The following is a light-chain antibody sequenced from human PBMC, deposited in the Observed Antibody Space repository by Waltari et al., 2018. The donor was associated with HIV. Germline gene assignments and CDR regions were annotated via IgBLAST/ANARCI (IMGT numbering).Light chain of an antibody. V-gene: IGLV2-11*01. CDR3: CSYAGRNTLL. J-gene: IGLJ2*01. Sequence: QSALTQPRSVSGSPGQSVTISCTGTSSDVGGFNYVSWYQQYPGRAPKLMIYYVTKRPSGVTDRFSGAKSGNTASLTSFGLQAEEAADYHGCSYAGRNTLLVGGGTTLSVL. CDR2: YVT. CDR1: SSDVGGFNY.